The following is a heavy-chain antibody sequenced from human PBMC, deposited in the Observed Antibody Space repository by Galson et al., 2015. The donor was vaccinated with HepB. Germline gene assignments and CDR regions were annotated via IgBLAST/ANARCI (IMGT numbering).Heavy chain of an antibody. Sequence: SLRLSCAASGFTFSSYSMNWVRQAPGKGLEWVSYISSSSTIYYADSVKGRFTISRDNAKNSLYLQMNSLRAEDTAVYYCARVPGVVVVPAAVDYWGQGTLVTVSS. D-gene: IGHD2-2*01. CDR1: GFTFSSYS. CDR2: ISSSSTI. CDR3: ARVPGVVVVPAAVDY. J-gene: IGHJ4*02. V-gene: IGHV3-48*04.